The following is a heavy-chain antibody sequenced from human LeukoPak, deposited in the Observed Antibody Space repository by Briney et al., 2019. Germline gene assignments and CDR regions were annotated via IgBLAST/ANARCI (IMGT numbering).Heavy chain of an antibody. Sequence: ASVKVSCKAPGYTFSNYYIHWVRQAPGQGLEWMGIINPSGGSRSYAQKFQGRLTVTRDTSTSTVYMELSSLRSEDTAVYYCAREIGPIQLHLWGSAFNYWGQGTLVTVSS. CDR3: AREIGPIQLHLWGSAFNY. CDR2: INPSGGSR. CDR1: GYTFSNYY. J-gene: IGHJ4*02. V-gene: IGHV1-46*01. D-gene: IGHD5-18*01.